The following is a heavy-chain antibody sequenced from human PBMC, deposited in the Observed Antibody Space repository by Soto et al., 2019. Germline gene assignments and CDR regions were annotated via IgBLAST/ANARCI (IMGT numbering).Heavy chain of an antibody. CDR2: ISYRGST. CDR3: ARVVPGAEAWFGP. D-gene: IGHD2-2*01. J-gene: IGHJ5*02. CDR1: GDSISGGDYY. Sequence: SETLSLTCSVSGDSISGGDYYWSWVRQPPGKGLDWIGYISYRGSTSYNPSLESRLTISIDTSKNQFSLKVRSVTAADTAVYYCARVVPGAEAWFGPWGQGTLVTVSS. V-gene: IGHV4-30-4*01.